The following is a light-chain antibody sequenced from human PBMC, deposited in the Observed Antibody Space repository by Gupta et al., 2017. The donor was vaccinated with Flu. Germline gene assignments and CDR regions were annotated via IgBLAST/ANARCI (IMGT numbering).Light chain of an antibody. V-gene: IGKV3-15*01. J-gene: IGKJ2*01. CDR2: GAS. Sequence: ERATLSCRASQSVSSNLAWYQHKPGQAPRLLIYGASTRATGIPARFSGSGSGTEFTLTISSLQSEDFAVYYCQQYNNWPPYTVGQGTKLEIK. CDR3: QQYNNWPPYT. CDR1: QSVSSN.